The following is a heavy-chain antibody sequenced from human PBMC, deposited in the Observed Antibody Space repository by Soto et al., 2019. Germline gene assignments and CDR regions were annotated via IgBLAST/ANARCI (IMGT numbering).Heavy chain of an antibody. CDR2: ISSSSTI. CDR1: GFTFSSYS. J-gene: IGHJ3*02. Sequence: GGSLRLSCAASGFTFSSYSMNWVRQAPGKGLEWVSYISSSSTIYYADSVKGRFTISRDNAKNSLYLQMNSLRDEDTAVYYCARDGYSSSWLNAFDIWGQGTMVTVSS. V-gene: IGHV3-48*02. D-gene: IGHD6-13*01. CDR3: ARDGYSSSWLNAFDI.